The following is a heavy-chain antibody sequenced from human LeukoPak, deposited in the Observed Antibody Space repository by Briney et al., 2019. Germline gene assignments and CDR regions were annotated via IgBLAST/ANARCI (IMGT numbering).Heavy chain of an antibody. D-gene: IGHD7-27*01. CDR1: GDSFSSHY. V-gene: IGHV4-59*08. J-gene: IGHJ4*02. CDR3: ARLGNWGFDY. Sequence: KPSETLSLTCAVSGDSFSSHYWTWIRQPPGRGLEWIGYISYIGTTNYNPSLKSRVTISVDTSKNQFSLKLSSVTAADTAVYYCARLGNWGFDYWGQGTLVTVSS. CDR2: ISYIGTT.